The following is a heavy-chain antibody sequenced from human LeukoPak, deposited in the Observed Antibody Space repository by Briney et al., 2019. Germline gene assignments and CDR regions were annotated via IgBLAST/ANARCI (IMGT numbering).Heavy chain of an antibody. CDR2: ISGSGGST. D-gene: IGHD3-10*01. CDR1: GCTFSSYS. Sequence: GGSLRLSCAASGCTFSSYSMNWVRQAPGKGLEWVSAISGSGGSTYYADSVKGRFTIPRDNSKNTLYLQMNSLRAEDTAVYYCAKDRWGFGELFLYYFDYWGQGTLVTVSS. CDR3: AKDRWGFGELFLYYFDY. V-gene: IGHV3-23*01. J-gene: IGHJ4*02.